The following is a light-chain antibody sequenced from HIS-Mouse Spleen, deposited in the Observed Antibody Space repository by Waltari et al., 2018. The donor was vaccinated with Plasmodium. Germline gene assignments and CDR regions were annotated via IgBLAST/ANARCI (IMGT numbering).Light chain of an antibody. Sequence: SYELTHPPSVSVSPGQTARITCSVDALPKKYAYWYQQKSGQAPVLVIYEDSKRPSGIPERFSGSSSGTMATLTISGAQVEDEADYYCYSTDSSGNHRVFGGGTKLTVL. V-gene: IGLV3-10*01. CDR2: EDS. J-gene: IGLJ3*02. CDR3: YSTDSSGNHRV. CDR1: ALPKKY.